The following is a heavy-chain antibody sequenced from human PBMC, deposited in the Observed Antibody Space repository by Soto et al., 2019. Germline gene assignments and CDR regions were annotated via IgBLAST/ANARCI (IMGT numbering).Heavy chain of an antibody. CDR2: IRASDDIT. Sequence: QLLESGGGLVQPGESLRLSCEASGFTFNTYGMSWVRQAPGKGLEWVSSIRASDDITYHADSVKGRFTISRDISKNTLFLQMNSLRAADTAVYYCARSPIYYDSGAYYLERCVYHYDYWGQGTLVTVSS. CDR1: GFTFNTYG. J-gene: IGHJ4*02. V-gene: IGHV3-23*01. D-gene: IGHD3-22*01. CDR3: ARSPIYYDSGAYYLERCVYHYDY.